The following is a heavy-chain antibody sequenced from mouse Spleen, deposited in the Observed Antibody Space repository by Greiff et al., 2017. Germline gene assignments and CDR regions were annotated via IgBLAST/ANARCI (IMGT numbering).Heavy chain of an antibody. V-gene: IGHV5-9-3*01. CDR1: GFTFSSYA. CDR2: ISSGGSYT. CDR3: ASLTGTERAYYFDY. Sequence: EVQLQESGGGLVKPGGSLKLSCAASGFTFSSYAMSWVRQTPEKRLEWVATISSGGSYTYYPDSVKGRFTISRDNAKNTLYLQMSSLRSEDTAMYYCASLTGTERAYYFDYWGQGTTLTVSS. D-gene: IGHD4-1*01. J-gene: IGHJ2*01.